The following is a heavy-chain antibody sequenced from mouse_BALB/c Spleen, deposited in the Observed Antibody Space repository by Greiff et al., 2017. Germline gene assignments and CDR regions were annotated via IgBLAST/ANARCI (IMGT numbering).Heavy chain of an antibody. Sequence: EVKLVESGGGLVQPGGSLRLSCATSGFTFTDYYMSWVRQPPGKALEWLGFIRNKANGYTTEYSASVKGRFTISRDNSQSNLYLQMNTLRAEDSATYYCARHYYGSTWYFDVWGAGTTVTVSS. CDR3: ARHYYGSTWYFDV. CDR1: GFTFTDYY. CDR2: IRNKANGYTT. V-gene: IGHV7-3*02. D-gene: IGHD1-1*01. J-gene: IGHJ1*01.